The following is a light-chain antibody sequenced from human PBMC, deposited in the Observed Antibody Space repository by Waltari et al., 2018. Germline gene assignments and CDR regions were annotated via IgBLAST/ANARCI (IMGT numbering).Light chain of an antibody. Sequence: DIQVTQSPSYLSASVGHRVTIPCQASQESSKFLNWYQQKPGKAPKLLIYNASKLKTGVPSRFSGSGSGTDFTLTISNLQPEDIATYYCLQYNNLPLTFGPGTKVDI. V-gene: IGKV1-33*01. CDR1: QESSKF. J-gene: IGKJ3*01. CDR3: LQYNNLPLT. CDR2: NAS.